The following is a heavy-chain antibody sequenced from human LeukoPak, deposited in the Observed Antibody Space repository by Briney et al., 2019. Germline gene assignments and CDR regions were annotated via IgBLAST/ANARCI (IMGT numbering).Heavy chain of an antibody. CDR1: GGTFSSYA. J-gene: IGHJ4*02. CDR2: IIPIFGTA. D-gene: IGHD3-10*01. V-gene: IGHV1-69*13. CDR3: ASEMVGYYGSGSYFDY. Sequence: SVKVSCKASGGTFSSYAISWVRQAPGQGLEWMGGIIPIFGTANYAQKFQGRVTITADESTSTAYMELSSLRSEDTAVYYCASEMVGYYGSGSYFDYWGQGTLVTVSS.